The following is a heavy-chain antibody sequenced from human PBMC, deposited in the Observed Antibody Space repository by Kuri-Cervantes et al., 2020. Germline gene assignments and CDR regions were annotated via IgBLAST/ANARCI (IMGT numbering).Heavy chain of an antibody. CDR1: GFTFSSYA. Sequence: GESLKISCAASGFTFSSYAMHWVRQAPGKGLEWVAFIRYDGSNKYYADSVKGRFTISRDNSKNTLYLQMNSLRAEDTAVYYCVRHSGDFLVPTNADYWGQGILVTVSS. CDR3: VRHSGDFLVPTNADY. D-gene: IGHD4-17*01. CDR2: IRYDGSNK. V-gene: IGHV3-30*02. J-gene: IGHJ4*02.